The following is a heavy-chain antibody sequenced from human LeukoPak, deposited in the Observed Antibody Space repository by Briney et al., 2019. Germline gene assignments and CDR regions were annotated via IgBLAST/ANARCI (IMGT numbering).Heavy chain of an antibody. CDR1: GYTFTDYF. CDR3: ARMHTESYPQCLQH. Sequence: VGSVKVSSMASGYTFTDYFIHSVRQAPGQGVEWMAWINPHSCGTNYAQKFQGRLTMTRHTPISTAFMQLSRLTSDDTAVYYCARMHTESYPQCLQHWGQGTLVSVCS. D-gene: IGHD3-10*01. J-gene: IGHJ1*01. V-gene: IGHV1-2*02. CDR2: INPHSCGT.